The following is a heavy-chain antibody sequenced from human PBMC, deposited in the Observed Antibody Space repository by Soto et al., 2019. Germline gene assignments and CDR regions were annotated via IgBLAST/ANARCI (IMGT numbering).Heavy chain of an antibody. Sequence: ASVKVSCKVSGYTLTELSMHWMRQAPGKGLEWMGGFDPEDGETIYAQKFQGRVTMTEDTSTDTPYMELSSLRSEDTAVYYCATYYYDSSGYDYWGQGTLVTVSS. CDR2: FDPEDGET. CDR1: GYTLTELS. J-gene: IGHJ4*02. D-gene: IGHD3-22*01. V-gene: IGHV1-24*01. CDR3: ATYYYDSSGYDY.